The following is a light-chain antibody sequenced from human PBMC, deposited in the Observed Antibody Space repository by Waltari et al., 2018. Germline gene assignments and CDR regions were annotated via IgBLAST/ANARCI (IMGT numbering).Light chain of an antibody. CDR3: CSYVGRNIWV. V-gene: IGLV2-23*02. J-gene: IGLJ3*02. CDR2: EVI. CDR1: SSDVGFYNL. Sequence: QSALTQPASVSGSPGQSITISCTGTSSDVGFYNLVSGYQQHPDKAPKLLVYEVIERPSGVSNRFSGSKSGNTASLTISGLQAEDEADYYCCSYVGRNIWVFGGGTKVTVL.